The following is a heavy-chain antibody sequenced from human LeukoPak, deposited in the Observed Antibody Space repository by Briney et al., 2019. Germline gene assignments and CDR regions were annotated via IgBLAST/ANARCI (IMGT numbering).Heavy chain of an antibody. CDR2: INHSGST. CDR3: AAEWLLLRLDY. V-gene: IGHV4-34*01. D-gene: IGHD3-22*01. Sequence: SETLSLTCAVYGVSFSGYYWSWIRQPPGKGLEWIGEINHSGSTNYNPSLKSRVTISVDTSKNQFSLKLSSVTAADTAVYYCAAEWLLLRLDYWGQGTLVTVSS. CDR1: GVSFSGYY. J-gene: IGHJ4*02.